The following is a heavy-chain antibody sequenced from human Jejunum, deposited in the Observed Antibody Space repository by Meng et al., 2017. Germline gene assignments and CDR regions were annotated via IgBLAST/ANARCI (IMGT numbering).Heavy chain of an antibody. Sequence: QLRLQESGPGLVKPSGTLSLTCTVSGVSTTAPFYWTWIRQAPGKGLEWIGEVWPSGATYYNPSLSSRITISIDTSNNQFSLEVAFLTAADTAVYYCARAIRERYFDSWGQGTLVTVSS. D-gene: IGHD1-14*01. J-gene: IGHJ4*02. CDR1: GVSTTAPFY. CDR3: ARAIRERYFDS. V-gene: IGHV4-4*02. CDR2: VWPSGAT.